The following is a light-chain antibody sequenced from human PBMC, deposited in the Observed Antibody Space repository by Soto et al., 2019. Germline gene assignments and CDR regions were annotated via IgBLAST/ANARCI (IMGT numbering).Light chain of an antibody. V-gene: IGLV1-44*01. J-gene: IGLJ1*01. CDR3: AAWDGSLSSYV. CDR1: SSNIGSNN. CDR2: SNN. Sequence: QSALTQPPSASGTPGQRVTISCSGSSSNIGSNNVNWFQQLPGTAPKLLIHSNNQRPSGVPDRFSGSKSGTSAFLAISGLQSEDEADYYCAAWDGSLSSYVFGTGTKVTV.